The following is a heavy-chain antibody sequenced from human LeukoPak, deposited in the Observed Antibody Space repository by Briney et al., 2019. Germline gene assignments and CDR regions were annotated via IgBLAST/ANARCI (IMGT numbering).Heavy chain of an antibody. CDR3: AAELYSGTYGRCCSFAF. CDR2: IIVGSGKT. J-gene: IGHJ4*02. D-gene: IGHD1-26*01. V-gene: IGHV1-58*02. CDR1: GFTFSNSA. Sequence: SVKVSCKTSGFTFSNSAIQWLRQARGQRLEWIGWIIVGSGKTHYAQTLQERITITRDMSTNTAYMELSSLQSEDTAVYYCAAELYSGTYGRCCSFAFWGQGSLVTVSS.